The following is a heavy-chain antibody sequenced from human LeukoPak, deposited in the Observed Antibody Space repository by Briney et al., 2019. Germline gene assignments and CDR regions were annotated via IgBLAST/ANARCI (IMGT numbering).Heavy chain of an antibody. CDR2: IKQDGSEK. CDR3: ARRKYDFWSGTPYYFDY. CDR1: GFSISNHW. V-gene: IGHV3-7*01. J-gene: IGHJ4*02. Sequence: GGSLRLSCAASGFSISNHWMSWVRQAPGKGLEWVANIKQDGSEKYYVDSVNGRFTISRDNAKHSLYLQMNSLRAEDTAVYYCARRKYDFWSGTPYYFDYWGQGTLVTVSS. D-gene: IGHD3-3*01.